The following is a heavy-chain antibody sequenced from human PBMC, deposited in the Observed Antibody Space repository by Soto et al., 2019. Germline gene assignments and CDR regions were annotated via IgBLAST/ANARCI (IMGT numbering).Heavy chain of an antibody. CDR1: GYTFTNYD. J-gene: IGHJ4*02. D-gene: IGHD4-17*01. V-gene: IGHV1-8*01. CDR3: VRGYGEIDY. CDR2: MNPKSGNT. Sequence: QVQLVQSGAEVKKPGASVKVSCKASGYTFTNYDINWVRQATGQGLEWMGWMNPKSGNTGYAQQFQGRVIMTRSNSISPDYMELSSLRSEDTAVYYCVRGYGEIDYWGQGTLLTVSS.